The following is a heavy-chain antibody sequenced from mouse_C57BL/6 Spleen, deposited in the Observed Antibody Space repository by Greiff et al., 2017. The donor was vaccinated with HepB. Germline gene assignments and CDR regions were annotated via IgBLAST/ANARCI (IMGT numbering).Heavy chain of an antibody. CDR3: VREGYYYGSSPAYFDY. CDR2: IRSKSNNYAT. D-gene: IGHD1-1*01. V-gene: IGHV10-1*01. CDR1: GFSFNTYA. J-gene: IGHJ2*01. Sequence: EVMLVESGGGLVQPKGSLKLSCAASGFSFNTYAMNWVRQAPGTGLEWVARIRSKSNNYATYYADSVKDRFTISRDDSESMLYLQMNNLKTEDTAMYYCVREGYYYGSSPAYFDYWGQGTTLTVSS.